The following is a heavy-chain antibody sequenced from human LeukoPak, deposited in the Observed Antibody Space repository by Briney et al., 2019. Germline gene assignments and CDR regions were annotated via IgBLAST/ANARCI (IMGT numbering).Heavy chain of an antibody. V-gene: IGHV3-23*01. CDR2: ISRSGDIT. Sequence: GGSLRLSCAASGAAFTKYGMKGVRQAAGAGLEYISGISRSGDITHYADSVKGRFTISRDNVQNTLYLQMNRLRADDTALYYCATEGFYYWGPGTQVTVSS. CDR3: ATEGFYY. CDR1: GAAFTKYG. J-gene: IGHJ4*02.